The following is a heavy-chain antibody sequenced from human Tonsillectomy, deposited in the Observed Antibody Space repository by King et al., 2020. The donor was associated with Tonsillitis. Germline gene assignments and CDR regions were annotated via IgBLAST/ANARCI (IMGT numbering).Heavy chain of an antibody. CDR3: ARGSWGVGPYYGMDV. V-gene: IGHV3-23*04. Sequence: VQLVESGGAWVQPGGSLRLSCAASGFAFSSYAMSWVRQAPGKGPEWVSAITDGGSKTYYADSGGGRLTISRDNSKNTLYLQRNSLRAEDTAIYYCARGSWGVGPYYGMDVWGRGTTVTVSS. D-gene: IGHD1-26*01. J-gene: IGHJ6*02. CDR2: ITDGGSKT. CDR1: GFAFSSYA.